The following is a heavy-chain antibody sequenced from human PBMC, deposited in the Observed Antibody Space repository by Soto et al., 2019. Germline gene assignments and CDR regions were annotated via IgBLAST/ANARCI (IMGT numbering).Heavy chain of an antibody. D-gene: IGHD3-3*01. J-gene: IGHJ5*02. V-gene: IGHV3-23*01. Sequence: PGGSLRLSCTASGLTFSTFAMSWVRQSPGKGLEWVSTISGNGGATFYADSVKGRFTISRDNSKKTLYLQMNGLRAEDTAVYYCAPRLTIFGIVKWSTWFDPWGQGTLVTVSS. CDR2: ISGNGGAT. CDR3: APRLTIFGIVKWSTWFDP. CDR1: GLTFSTFA.